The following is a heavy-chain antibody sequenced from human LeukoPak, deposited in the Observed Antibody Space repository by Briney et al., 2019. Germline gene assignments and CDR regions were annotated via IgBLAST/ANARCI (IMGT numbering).Heavy chain of an antibody. CDR1: GFSFGDYA. J-gene: IGHJ4*02. V-gene: IGHV3-49*04. CDR3: NFYQLLHYYFNY. D-gene: IGHD2-2*01. CDR2: IRSKAYGGTT. Sequence: PGGSLRLSCTASGFSFGDYAMSWVRQAPGKGLEWVGFIRSKAYGGTTEYPASVKGRFTISRDDSKSIAYLQMNSLKTEDTAVYYCNFYQLLHYYFNYWGQGTLVTVSS.